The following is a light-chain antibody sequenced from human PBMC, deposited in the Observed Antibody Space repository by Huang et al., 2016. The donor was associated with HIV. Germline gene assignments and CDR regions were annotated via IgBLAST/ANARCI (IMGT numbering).Light chain of an antibody. J-gene: IGKJ1*01. CDR1: QAISNS. Sequence: DIQLTQSPASVAVSVGDTVTVTCRATQAISNSLAWYQQKPGTAPKLLVSAASSLETGVPSRFSGSGSGTTYSFTITSLQPDDFAIYYCQQYYASPRTFDQGTVVEVK. CDR3: QQYYASPRT. V-gene: IGKV1-NL1*01. CDR2: AAS.